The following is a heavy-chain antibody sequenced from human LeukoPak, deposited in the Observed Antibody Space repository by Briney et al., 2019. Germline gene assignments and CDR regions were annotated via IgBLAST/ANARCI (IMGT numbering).Heavy chain of an antibody. CDR3: ARERERGYSGYVIDY. J-gene: IGHJ4*02. CDR2: IIPIFGTA. CDR1: GGTFSSYA. V-gene: IGHV1-69*01. D-gene: IGHD5-12*01. Sequence: SVKVSCKASGGTFSSYAISWVRQAPGQGLEWMGGIIPIFGTANYAQKFQGRVTITADESTSTAYMELSSLRSEDTAVYYCARERERGYSGYVIDYWGQGTLVTVSS.